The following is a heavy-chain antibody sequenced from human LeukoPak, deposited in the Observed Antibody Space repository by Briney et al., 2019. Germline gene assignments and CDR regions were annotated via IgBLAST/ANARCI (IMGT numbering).Heavy chain of an antibody. J-gene: IGHJ5*02. CDR1: GGSIRSYF. CDR3: TREEGAWGYGSSGFDA. V-gene: IGHV4-59*13. Sequence: PSETLSLTCSVSGGSIRSYFWSWIRQTPGKGLEWIGFMSYSGINNYNLSLKSRVTISVDTSRNQFSLRLNSVTAADTGVYYCTREEGAWGYGSSGFDAWGQGILVTVSS. CDR2: MSYSGIN. D-gene: IGHD3-10*01.